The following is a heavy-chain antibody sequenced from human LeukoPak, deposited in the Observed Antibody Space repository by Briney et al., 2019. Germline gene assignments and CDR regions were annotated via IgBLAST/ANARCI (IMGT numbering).Heavy chain of an antibody. J-gene: IGHJ3*02. V-gene: IGHV3-23*01. Sequence: GGSLRLSCAASDFLFSSYAMNWVRQAPGKGLEWVSVIGASGSSTYYADSVKGRLTISRDNSKTTLYLQMNSLRAEDTAVYYCARGLRSVNDAFDIWGQGTMVTVSS. D-gene: IGHD3-22*01. CDR2: IGASGSST. CDR1: DFLFSSYA. CDR3: ARGLRSVNDAFDI.